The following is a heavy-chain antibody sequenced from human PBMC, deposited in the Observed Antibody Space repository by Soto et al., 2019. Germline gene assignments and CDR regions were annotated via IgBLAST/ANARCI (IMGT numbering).Heavy chain of an antibody. Sequence: EVQLVESGGGLVQPGGSLRLSCAVSGFTFSTYSMNWVRQAPGKGLEWVSYISSRSDTIYYADSVKGRFTISRDNAKDSLYLHMNSLRDEDTAVYYCAREGHYAFWSGYRYYFDYWGQGTLVTVSS. V-gene: IGHV3-48*02. CDR3: AREGHYAFWSGYRYYFDY. CDR2: ISSRSDTI. J-gene: IGHJ4*02. CDR1: GFTFSTYS. D-gene: IGHD3-3*01.